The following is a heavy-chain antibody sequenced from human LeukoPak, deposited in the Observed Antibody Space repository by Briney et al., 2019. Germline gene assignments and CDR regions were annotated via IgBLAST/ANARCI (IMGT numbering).Heavy chain of an antibody. CDR2: ISYDGSNK. D-gene: IGHD4-23*01. Sequence: GGSLRLSCAASGFTFSSYAMHWVRQAPGKGLEWVAVISYDGSNKYYADSVEGRFTISRDNSKNTLYLQMNSLRAEDTAVYYCARDLGKHDAGKGSGFYYYYGMDVWGQGTTVTVSS. CDR3: ARDLGKHDAGKGSGFYYYYGMDV. J-gene: IGHJ6*02. V-gene: IGHV3-30-3*01. CDR1: GFTFSSYA.